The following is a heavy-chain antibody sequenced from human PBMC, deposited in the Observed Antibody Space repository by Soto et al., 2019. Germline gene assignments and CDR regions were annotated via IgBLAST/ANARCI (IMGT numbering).Heavy chain of an antibody. D-gene: IGHD1-1*01. J-gene: IGHJ5*02. CDR3: AREGGGATPTGLDP. Sequence: QVQLVQSGAEVKKRGASVKVSCKASGYSFSKYDINWVRQVAGQGLEWLGRMNPYTGNTRYAQKIQGRLTMTRNTSISIAYMELSSMISDDTAVYYCAREGGGATPTGLDPWGQGTLVIVSS. CDR1: GYSFSKYD. V-gene: IGHV1-8*01. CDR2: MNPYTGNT.